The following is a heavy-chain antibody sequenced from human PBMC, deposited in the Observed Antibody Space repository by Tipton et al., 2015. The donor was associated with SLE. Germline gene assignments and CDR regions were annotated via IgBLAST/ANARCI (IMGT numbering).Heavy chain of an antibody. J-gene: IGHJ6*02. CDR1: GFTFSSYA. Sequence: SLRLSCAASGFTFSSYAMHWVRQAPGKGLEWVAVISYDGSNKYYADSVKGRFTISRDNSENTLYLQMNSLRAEDTAVYYCARRVGSYYGMDVWGQGTTVTVSS. D-gene: IGHD3-10*01. CDR3: ARRVGSYYGMDV. CDR2: ISYDGSNK. V-gene: IGHV3-30*04.